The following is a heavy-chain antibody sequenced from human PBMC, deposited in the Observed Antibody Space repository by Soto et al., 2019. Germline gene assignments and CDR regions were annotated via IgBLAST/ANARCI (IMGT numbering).Heavy chain of an antibody. V-gene: IGHV5-51*01. Sequence: GESLKISCKGVGYSFTNYWIGWVRQMPGKGLEWMGIIYPGASDTRYSPTFQGQVIISADKSISTAYLQWSSLKAPDTAMYYCARSDRSGYYPSNWFDPWGQGTQVTVAS. CDR3: ARSDRSGYYPSNWFDP. J-gene: IGHJ5*02. CDR1: GYSFTNYW. D-gene: IGHD3-22*01. CDR2: IYPGASDT.